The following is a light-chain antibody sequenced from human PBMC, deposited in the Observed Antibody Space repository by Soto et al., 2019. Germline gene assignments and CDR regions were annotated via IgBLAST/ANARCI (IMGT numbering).Light chain of an antibody. V-gene: IGKV1-27*01. J-gene: IGKJ3*01. CDR2: AAS. CDR1: QVISNY. Sequence: DIQMTQSPSSLSASVGDRVTLTCRATQVISNYLAWYQQKPGKVPKLLIYAASTLQSGVPSRFSGSGSGTDFTITIGSLQPEDVATYYCQKYNGAPFTFGPGTKVDVK. CDR3: QKYNGAPFT.